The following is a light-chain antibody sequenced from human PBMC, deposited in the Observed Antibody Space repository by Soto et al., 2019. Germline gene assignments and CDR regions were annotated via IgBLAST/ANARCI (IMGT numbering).Light chain of an antibody. J-gene: IGLJ1*01. CDR1: SSDVGTYNY. CDR3: CSYAGSYIFV. Sequence: QSALIQPRSVSGSPGQSVTISCTGTSSDVGTYNYVSWYRQHPGEAPKLMISDVSKRPSGVPDRFSGSKSDNTASLTISGLQAEDEGDYYCCSYAGSYIFVFGTGTKVTVL. CDR2: DVS. V-gene: IGLV2-11*01.